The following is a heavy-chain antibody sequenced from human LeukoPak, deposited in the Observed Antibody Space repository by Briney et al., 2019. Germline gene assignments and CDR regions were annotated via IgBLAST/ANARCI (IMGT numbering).Heavy chain of an antibody. J-gene: IGHJ4*02. CDR3: ARQSWGVYHFGY. CDR2: IYYSGRT. V-gene: IGHV4-39*01. Sequence: SETLSLTCTVSGGSMSSSSYYWGWIRQPPGKGLEWIGSIYYSGRTYYNPSLKSRVTISVDTPKNQFSLKLSSVTAADTAVYYCARQSWGVYHFGYWGQGTLVTVSS. D-gene: IGHD3-10*01. CDR1: GGSMSSSSYY.